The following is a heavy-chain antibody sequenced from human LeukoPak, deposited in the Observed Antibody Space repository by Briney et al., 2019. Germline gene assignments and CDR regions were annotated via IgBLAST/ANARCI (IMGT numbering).Heavy chain of an antibody. J-gene: IGHJ4*02. CDR2: ISYDGSNK. CDR1: GFTSSSYG. D-gene: IGHD5-12*01. Sequence: GGSLRLSCAASGFTSSSYGMHWVRQAPGKGLEWVAVISYDGSNKYYADSVKGRFTISRDNSKNTLYLQMNSLRAEDTAVYYCAKERRGYSGYELPDYWGQGTLVTVSS. CDR3: AKERRGYSGYELPDY. V-gene: IGHV3-30*18.